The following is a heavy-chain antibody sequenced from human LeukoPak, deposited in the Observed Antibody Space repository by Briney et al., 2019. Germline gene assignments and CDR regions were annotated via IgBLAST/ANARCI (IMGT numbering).Heavy chain of an antibody. V-gene: IGHV3-21*01. Sequence: GGSLRLSCAASGFTFSSYSMNWVRQAPGKGLEWVSSISSSSSYIYYADSVKGRFTISRDNAKNSLHLQMNSLRAEDTAVYYCARDPYYYESSGYFLGAFDIWGQGTMVTVSS. CDR3: ARDPYYYESSGYFLGAFDI. CDR2: ISSSSSYI. D-gene: IGHD3-22*01. CDR1: GFTFSSYS. J-gene: IGHJ3*02.